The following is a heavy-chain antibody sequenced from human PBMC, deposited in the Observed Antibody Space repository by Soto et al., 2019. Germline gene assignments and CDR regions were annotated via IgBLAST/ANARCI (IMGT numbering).Heavy chain of an antibody. Sequence: QVQLVQSGAEVKKPGSSVTVSCKASGGTFSSYTISWVRQAPGQGLEWMGGIIPIFGTANYAQKFQGRVTITADESTSTAYMELSSLRSEDTAVYYCARGLHRWLQLWYFDLWGRGTLVTVSS. CDR2: IIPIFGTA. V-gene: IGHV1-69*12. D-gene: IGHD5-12*01. J-gene: IGHJ2*01. CDR1: GGTFSSYT. CDR3: ARGLHRWLQLWYFDL.